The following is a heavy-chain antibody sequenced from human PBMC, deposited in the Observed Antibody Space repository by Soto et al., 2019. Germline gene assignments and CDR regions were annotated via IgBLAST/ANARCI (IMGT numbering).Heavy chain of an antibody. Sequence: PSETLSLTCAVSGGSISSSNWWSWVRQPPGKGLEWIGEIYHSGSTNYNPSLKSRVTISVDKSKNQFSLKLSSVTAADTTVYYCASERPSPTHSSSSGWYYFDYWGQGTLVTVSS. CDR2: IYHSGST. V-gene: IGHV4-4*02. J-gene: IGHJ4*02. CDR1: GGSISSSNW. CDR3: ASERPSPTHSSSSGWYYFDY. D-gene: IGHD6-6*01.